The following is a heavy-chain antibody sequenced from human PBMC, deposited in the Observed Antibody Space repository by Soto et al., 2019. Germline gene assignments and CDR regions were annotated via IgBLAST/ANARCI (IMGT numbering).Heavy chain of an antibody. CDR2: IWYDGSNK. CDR3: ARYRVDILTGYDYYGMDV. J-gene: IGHJ6*02. Sequence: GGSLRLSCAASGFTFSSYGMHWVRQAPGKGLEWVAVIWYDGSNKYYADSVKGRFTISRDNSKNTLYLQMNSLRAEDTAVYYCARYRVDILTGYDYYGMDVWGQGTTVTVSS. CDR1: GFTFSSYG. V-gene: IGHV3-33*01. D-gene: IGHD3-9*01.